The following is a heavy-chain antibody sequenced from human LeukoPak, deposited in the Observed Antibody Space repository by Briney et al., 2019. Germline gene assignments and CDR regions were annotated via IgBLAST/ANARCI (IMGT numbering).Heavy chain of an antibody. CDR1: GFTVSSNY. Sequence: PGGSLRLSCAASGFTVSSNYMSWVRQAPGKGLEWVSVIYSAGSTYYADSVKGRFTISRDNSKNTLYLQMISLRADDTAVYYCARANPEYSYGQAYYGMDVWGQGTTVTVSS. CDR3: ARANPEYSYGQAYYGMDV. D-gene: IGHD5-18*01. V-gene: IGHV3-53*01. CDR2: IYSAGST. J-gene: IGHJ6*02.